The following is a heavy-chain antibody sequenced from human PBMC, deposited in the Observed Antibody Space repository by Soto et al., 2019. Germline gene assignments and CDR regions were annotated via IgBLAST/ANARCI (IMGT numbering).Heavy chain of an antibody. V-gene: IGHV4-39*01. CDR3: ARLPKKGGDGY. Sequence: SETLSLTCTVSGDSISSSSYYWGWIRQPPGKGLEWIGSIYYSGSTYYNPSLKSRVTISVDTSKNQFSLKLSSVTAADTAVYYCARLPKKGGDGYWGQGTPVTVSS. CDR1: GDSISSSSYY. D-gene: IGHD2-21*01. CDR2: IYYSGST. J-gene: IGHJ4*02.